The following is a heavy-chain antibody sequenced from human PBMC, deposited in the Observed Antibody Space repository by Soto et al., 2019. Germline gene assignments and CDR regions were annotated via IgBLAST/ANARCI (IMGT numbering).Heavy chain of an antibody. J-gene: IGHJ3*02. V-gene: IGHV3-21*01. CDR3: ASTPYKEVVPAANLRAFDI. CDR1: GFTFSSYS. CDR2: ISSSSSYI. Sequence: GGSLRLSCAASGFTFSSYSMNWVRQAPGKGLEWVSSISSSSSYIYYADSVKGRFTISRDNAKNSLYLQMNSLRAEDTAVYYCASTPYKEVVPAANLRAFDIWGQGTMVTVSS. D-gene: IGHD2-2*01.